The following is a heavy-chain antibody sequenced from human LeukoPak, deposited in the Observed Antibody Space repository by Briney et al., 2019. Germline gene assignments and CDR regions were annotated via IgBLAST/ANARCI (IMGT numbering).Heavy chain of an antibody. J-gene: IGHJ4*02. D-gene: IGHD1-26*01. CDR1: GFTFSSYA. Sequence: PGRSLRLSCAASGFTFSSYAMNWVRQAPGKGLEWVAVISHDGSNKYYAESVKGRFTISRDNSKNTLYLQMNSLRGEDTAVYYCARDLSGRFCFDYWGQGTLVTVSA. V-gene: IGHV3-30-3*01. CDR3: ARDLSGRFCFDY. CDR2: ISHDGSNK.